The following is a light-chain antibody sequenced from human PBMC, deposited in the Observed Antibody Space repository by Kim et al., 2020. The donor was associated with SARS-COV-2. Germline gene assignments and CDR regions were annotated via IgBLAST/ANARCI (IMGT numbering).Light chain of an antibody. CDR3: QHYYNYPYT. V-gene: IGKV1-8*01. CDR2: AAS. J-gene: IGKJ2*01. Sequence: SASTGDRVTITCRASQGVSSYLAWYQQKPGEAPKLLISAASTLQSGVPSRFSGSGSGTDFTLTISCLQSEDFAAYYCQHYYNYPYTFGQGTKLEI. CDR1: QGVSSY.